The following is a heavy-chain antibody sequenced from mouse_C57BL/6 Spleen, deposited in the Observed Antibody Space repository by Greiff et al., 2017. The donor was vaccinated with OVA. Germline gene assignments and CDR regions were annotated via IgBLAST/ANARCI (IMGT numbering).Heavy chain of an antibody. V-gene: IGHV5-12*01. J-gene: IGHJ4*01. D-gene: IGHD2-4*01. CDR2: ISNGGGST. CDR1: GFTFSDYY. Sequence: EVQLVESGGGLVQPGGSLKLSCAASGFTFSDYYMYWVRQTPEKRLEWVAYISNGGGSTYYPDTVKGRFTISRDNAKNTLYLQMSRLKSEDTAMYYCARQEYDYDGAMDYWGQGTSVTVSS. CDR3: ARQEYDYDGAMDY.